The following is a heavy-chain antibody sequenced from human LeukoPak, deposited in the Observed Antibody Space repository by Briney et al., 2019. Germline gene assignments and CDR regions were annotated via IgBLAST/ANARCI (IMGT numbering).Heavy chain of an antibody. D-gene: IGHD2-15*01. CDR1: GGSISSYY. CDR2: IYYSEST. CDR3: ARVKVYCSGCSCYLPLDY. V-gene: IGHV4-59*01. Sequence: PSETLSLTCTVSGGSISSYYWSWIRQPPGKGLEWIGYIYYSESTNYNPSLKSPVTLSVDTSQNQSSPKLSSVTAADTAVYYCARVKVYCSGCSCYLPLDYGGQGTLVTVS. J-gene: IGHJ4*02.